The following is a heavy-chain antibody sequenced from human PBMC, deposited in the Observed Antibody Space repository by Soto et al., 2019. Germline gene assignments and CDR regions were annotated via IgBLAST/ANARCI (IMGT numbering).Heavy chain of an antibody. D-gene: IGHD4-17*01. CDR1: GGSISSFY. J-gene: IGHJ3*02. Sequence: QVQLQESGPGLVKPSETLSLTYTVSGGSISSFYWSWIRQPPGKGLEWIAYMYHSGSTNYNPSLKSRVTISLDTSKNQFSLKLSSVTAADTAVYYCASHVTVTTVFDIWGQGTMVTVSS. CDR3: ASHVTVTTVFDI. CDR2: MYHSGST. V-gene: IGHV4-59*01.